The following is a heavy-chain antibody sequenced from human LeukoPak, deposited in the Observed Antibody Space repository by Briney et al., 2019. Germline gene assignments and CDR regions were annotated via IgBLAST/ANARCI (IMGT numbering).Heavy chain of an antibody. Sequence: ASVKVSCKVSGYTLTELSMHWVRQAPGKGLEWMGGFDPEDGETIYAQKFQGRVTMTEDTSTDTAYMELSSLRSEDTAVYYCATASPMGLLGIPAKPRSFDYWGQGTLVTVSS. J-gene: IGHJ4*02. CDR1: GYTLTELS. D-gene: IGHD1-26*01. CDR3: ATASPMGLLGIPAKPRSFDY. CDR2: FDPEDGET. V-gene: IGHV1-24*01.